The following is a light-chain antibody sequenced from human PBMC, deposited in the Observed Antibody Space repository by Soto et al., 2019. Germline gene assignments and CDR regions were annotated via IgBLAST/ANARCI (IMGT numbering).Light chain of an antibody. V-gene: IGLV1-40*01. Sequence: QSVLTQPPSVSGAPGQRVTLFCTGSSSNIGAGYDVHWYQQLPGTAPKLLIYGNSNRPSGVPDRFSGSKSGTSASLAITGLQAEDEADYYCQSYDSSLSGSRVFGGGTKLTVL. CDR3: QSYDSSLSGSRV. CDR2: GNS. J-gene: IGLJ3*02. CDR1: SSNIGAGYD.